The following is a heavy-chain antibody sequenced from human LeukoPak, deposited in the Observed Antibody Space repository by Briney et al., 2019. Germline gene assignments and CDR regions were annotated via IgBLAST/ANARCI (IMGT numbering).Heavy chain of an antibody. J-gene: IGHJ5*02. D-gene: IGHD2-15*01. Sequence: MPSETLSLTCAVYGGSFSGYYWSWIRQPPGKGLEWIGEINHTGRTNYDPSLKSRVTISVDTSKNQFSLRLTSVTAADTAVYYCARGRGYCSGGTCFNWFDPWGQGTLVTVSS. V-gene: IGHV4-34*01. CDR1: GGSFSGYY. CDR3: ARGRGYCSGGTCFNWFDP. CDR2: INHTGRT.